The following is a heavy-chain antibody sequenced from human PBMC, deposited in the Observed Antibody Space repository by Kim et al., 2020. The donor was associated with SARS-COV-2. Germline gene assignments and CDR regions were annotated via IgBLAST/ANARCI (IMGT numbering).Heavy chain of an antibody. Sequence: HAGSVKGRFPIPRDNSKNTLYLQMNSLRAADTAVYYCAGPGRPAAILGNDFWGQGTLVTVSS. CDR3: AGPGRPAAILGNDF. J-gene: IGHJ4*02. V-gene: IGHV3-23*01. D-gene: IGHD2-2*02.